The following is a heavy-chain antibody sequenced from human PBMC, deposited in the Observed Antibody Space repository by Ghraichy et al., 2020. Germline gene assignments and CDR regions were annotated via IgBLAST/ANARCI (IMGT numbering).Heavy chain of an antibody. Sequence: GESLNISCAASGFPFSGSAMHWVRQASGKGLEWIGRIRTKAYNYATVYAASVKGRFTVSRDDSENTAYLQMDSLKSEDTAVYYCTRRGDTSRVIGSDYWGQGTLVTVSS. J-gene: IGHJ4*02. CDR1: GFPFSGSA. CDR2: IRTKAYNYAT. V-gene: IGHV3-73*01. D-gene: IGHD5-18*01. CDR3: TRRGDTSRVIGSDY.